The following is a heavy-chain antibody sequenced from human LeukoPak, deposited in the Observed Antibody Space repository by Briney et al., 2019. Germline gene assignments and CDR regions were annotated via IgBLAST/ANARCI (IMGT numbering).Heavy chain of an antibody. CDR1: GGSINSSGYY. J-gene: IGHJ3*02. Sequence: SETLSLTCTVSGGSINSSGYYWGWIRRPPGKGLDWIGSQYYSGSTYYNPSLKSRVTISVDTSKNHFSLKLSSVTAADTAVYYCARWCSGNSCHDAFDIWGQGTMVTVSS. CDR2: QYYSGST. V-gene: IGHV4-39*02. CDR3: ARWCSGNSCHDAFDI. D-gene: IGHD2-2*01.